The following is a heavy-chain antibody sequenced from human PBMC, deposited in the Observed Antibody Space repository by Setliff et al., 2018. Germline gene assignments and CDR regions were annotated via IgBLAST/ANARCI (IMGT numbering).Heavy chain of an antibody. CDR1: GGSFSAYY. V-gene: IGHV4-34*01. CDR2: ISHGGGT. D-gene: IGHD3-22*01. J-gene: IGHJ5*02. Sequence: SETLSLTCTVYGGSFSAYYWSWIQQPPGKGLEWIGEISHGGGTNYNPSLKSRVTISIDTSKNLFSLKLTSVTAADTAVYYCATGDVYDSSAFFSDWFDPWGQGTLVTVSS. CDR3: ATGDVYDSSAFFSDWFDP.